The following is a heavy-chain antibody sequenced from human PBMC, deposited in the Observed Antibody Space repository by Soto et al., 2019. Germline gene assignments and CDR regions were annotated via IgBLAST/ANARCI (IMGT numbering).Heavy chain of an antibody. V-gene: IGHV4-59*01. CDR1: GGSISSYY. CDR3: ARGRIQLWYPFDY. J-gene: IGHJ4*02. Sequence: QVQLQESGPGLVKPSETLSLTCTVSGGSISSYYWSWIRQPPGKGLEWIGYIYYSGSTNYNPSLKSRSNLSVDPAKTQYSLKLSSVTAADAAVYYCARGRIQLWYPFDYWGQGTLVTVSS. D-gene: IGHD5-18*01. CDR2: IYYSGST.